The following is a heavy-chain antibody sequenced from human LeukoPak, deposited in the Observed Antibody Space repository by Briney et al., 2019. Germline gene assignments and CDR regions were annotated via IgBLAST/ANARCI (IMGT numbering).Heavy chain of an antibody. Sequence: PGGSLRLSCAASGFTFSSYGMHWVRQAPGKGLEWVAFIRYDGSNKYYADSVKGRFTISRDNSKNTLYLQMNSLRAEDTAVYYCARLSPYAAAAYDYWGQGTLVTVSS. CDR3: ARLSPYAAAAYDY. CDR2: IRYDGSNK. V-gene: IGHV3-30*02. D-gene: IGHD6-13*01. J-gene: IGHJ4*02. CDR1: GFTFSSYG.